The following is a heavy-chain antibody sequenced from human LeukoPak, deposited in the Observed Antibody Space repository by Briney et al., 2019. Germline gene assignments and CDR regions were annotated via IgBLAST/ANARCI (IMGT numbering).Heavy chain of an antibody. J-gene: IGHJ4*02. V-gene: IGHV1-8*03. CDR3: ARYGWELNFDY. CDR2: MNPNSGNT. CDR1: GYTFTSYD. D-gene: IGHD1-26*01. Sequence: ASVKVSCKASGYTFTSYDINWVRQATGQGLEWMGWMNPNSGNTGYAQKLQGRVTITRNTSISTAYMELSSLRSEDTAVYYCARYGWELNFDYWGQGTLVTVSS.